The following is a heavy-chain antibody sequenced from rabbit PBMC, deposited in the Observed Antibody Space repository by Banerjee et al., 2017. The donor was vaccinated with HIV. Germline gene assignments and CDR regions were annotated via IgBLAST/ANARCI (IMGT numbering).Heavy chain of an antibody. CDR3: ARDLAGAIGWNFGL. V-gene: IGHV1S45*01. Sequence: QEQLVESGGGLVQPEGSLTLTCTASGFSFSDKYVMCWVRQAPGKGLEWIGCINTSSGNTVYASWAKGRFTISKTSSTTVTLQMTSLTAADTATYFCARDLAGAIGWNFGLWGQGTLVTVS. D-gene: IGHD4-1*01. CDR1: GFSFSDKYV. CDR2: INTSSGNT. J-gene: IGHJ3*01.